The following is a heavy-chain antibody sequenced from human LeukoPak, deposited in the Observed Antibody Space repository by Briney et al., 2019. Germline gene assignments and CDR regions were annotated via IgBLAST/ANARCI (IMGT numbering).Heavy chain of an antibody. CDR2: IYPGDSDT. CDR1: GYSFTSYW. CDR3: ARRTIAAAGKYYFDY. Sequence: GESLKISCKGSGYSFTSYWIGWVRQMPGKSLEWVGIIYPGDSDTRYSPSFQGQVTISADKSISTAYLQWSSLKASDTAMYYCARRTIAAAGKYYFDYWGQGTLVTVSS. D-gene: IGHD6-13*01. J-gene: IGHJ4*02. V-gene: IGHV5-51*01.